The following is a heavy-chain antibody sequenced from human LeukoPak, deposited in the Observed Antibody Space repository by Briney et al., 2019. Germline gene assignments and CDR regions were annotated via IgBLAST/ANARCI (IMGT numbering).Heavy chain of an antibody. Sequence: ASVKVSCKTSGYTFTSYGISWVRQAPGHGLEWMGWISAYNGNTNYAQKLQGRVTMTTDTSTSTAYMELRSLRSDDTAVYYCARVRIVVQNLRFDYWGQGTLVTVSS. CDR2: ISAYNGNT. CDR1: GYTFTSYG. V-gene: IGHV1-18*01. J-gene: IGHJ4*02. CDR3: ARVRIVVQNLRFDY. D-gene: IGHD2-2*01.